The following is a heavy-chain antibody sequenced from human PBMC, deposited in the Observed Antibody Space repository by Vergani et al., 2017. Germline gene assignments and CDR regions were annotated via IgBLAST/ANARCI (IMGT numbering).Heavy chain of an antibody. D-gene: IGHD3-22*01. CDR3: ARDSSTYYDSSGYYISPDAFYI. J-gene: IGHJ3*02. Sequence: QVQLVQSGAEVKKPGASVKVSCKASGYTFTSYYMHWVRQAPGQGLEWMGIINPSGGSTSYAQKFQGRVTMTRDTSTSTVYMELSSLRSEDTAVYYCARDSSTYYDSSGYYISPDAFYIWGQGTMVTVSS. CDR1: GYTFTSYY. CDR2: INPSGGST. V-gene: IGHV1-46*01.